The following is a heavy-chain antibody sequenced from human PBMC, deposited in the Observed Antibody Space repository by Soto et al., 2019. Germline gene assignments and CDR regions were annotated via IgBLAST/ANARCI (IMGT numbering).Heavy chain of an antibody. J-gene: IGHJ4*02. CDR1: GFTFANYG. D-gene: IGHD6-19*01. CDR2: ISYDGSKK. V-gene: IGHV3-30*18. Sequence: PGESLRLSCAASGFTFANYGLHWVRQAPGKGLEWLAVISYDGSKKFYADSVKGRFTISRDDSKNTLYLQMNSLRLEDMAVYYCAKESRRAVAGTFYFDYWGQGT. CDR3: AKESRRAVAGTFYFDY.